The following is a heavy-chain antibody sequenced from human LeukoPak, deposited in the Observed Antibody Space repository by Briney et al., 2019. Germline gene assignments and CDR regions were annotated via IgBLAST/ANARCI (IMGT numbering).Heavy chain of an antibody. J-gene: IGHJ6*03. D-gene: IGHD6-19*01. CDR3: ARGSNRVAVAGTAFYMDV. CDR2: INHSGST. V-gene: IGHV4-34*01. Sequence: SETLSLTCAVYGGSFSGYYWSWIRQPPGKGLEWIGEINHSGSTNYNPSLKSRVTISVDTSKNQFSPKLSSVTAADTAVYYCARGSNRVAVAGTAFYMDVWGKGTTVTVSS. CDR1: GGSFSGYY.